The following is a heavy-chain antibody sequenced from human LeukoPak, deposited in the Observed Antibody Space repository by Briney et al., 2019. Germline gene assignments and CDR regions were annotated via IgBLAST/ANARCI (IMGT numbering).Heavy chain of an antibody. CDR3: ARRNVVVPAEGYYFDY. D-gene: IGHD2-2*01. V-gene: IGHV5-51*01. CDR1: GYSFTSYW. Sequence: KPGESLKISCKGSGYSFTSYWIGWVRQMPGKGLEWMGIIYPGDSDTRYSPSFQGQVTISADKSISTAYLQWSSLKASDTAMYYCARRNVVVPAEGYYFDYWGQGTLVTVSS. J-gene: IGHJ4*02. CDR2: IYPGDSDT.